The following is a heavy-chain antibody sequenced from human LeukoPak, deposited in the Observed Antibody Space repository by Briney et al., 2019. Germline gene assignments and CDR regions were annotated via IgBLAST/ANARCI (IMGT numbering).Heavy chain of an antibody. CDR2: ISSSGSSI. CDR3: ARDSHKFDSSGYYPDAFDI. D-gene: IGHD3-22*01. V-gene: IGHV3-48*03. CDR1: GFTFSSYE. J-gene: IGHJ3*02. Sequence: PGGSLRLSCAASGFTFSSYEMNWVRQAPGKGLEWVSHISSSGSSIYYADSVKGRFTISRDNAKKSLYLQMHSLRAEDTAVYYCARDSHKFDSSGYYPDAFDIWGQGTMVTVSS.